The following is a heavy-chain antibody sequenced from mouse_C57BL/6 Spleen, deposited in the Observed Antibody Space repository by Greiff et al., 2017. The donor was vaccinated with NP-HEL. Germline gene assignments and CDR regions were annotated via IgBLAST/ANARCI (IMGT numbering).Heavy chain of an antibody. D-gene: IGHD2-1*01. CDR1: GFTFSDYG. Sequence: EVQLQESGGGLVKPGGSLKLSCAASGFTFSDYGMHWVRQAPEKGLEWVAYISSGSSTIYYADTVKGRFTISRDNAKNTLFLQMTSLRSEDTAMYYCARSDYGNYGYWGQGTTLTVSS. J-gene: IGHJ2*01. CDR3: ARSDYGNYGY. CDR2: ISSGSSTI. V-gene: IGHV5-17*01.